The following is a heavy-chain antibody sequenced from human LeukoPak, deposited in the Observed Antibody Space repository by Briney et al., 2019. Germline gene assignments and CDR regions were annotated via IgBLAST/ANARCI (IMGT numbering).Heavy chain of an antibody. Sequence: SETLSLTCAVSSGSINSSNWWSWVRQPPGKGLEWIGEIYPSGSTNYNPSLKSRVTMSVDESKNEFSLKLTSVTAADTAVYYCARFHTSSWFFDSWGQGILVTVSS. CDR1: SGSINSSNW. J-gene: IGHJ4*02. D-gene: IGHD6-13*01. CDR3: ARFHTSSWFFDS. CDR2: IYPSGST. V-gene: IGHV4-4*02.